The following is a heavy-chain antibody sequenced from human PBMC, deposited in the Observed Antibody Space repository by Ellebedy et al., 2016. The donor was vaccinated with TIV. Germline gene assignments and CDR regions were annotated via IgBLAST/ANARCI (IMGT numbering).Heavy chain of an antibody. CDR1: GFTFSNYA. CDR3: AREGRWIRAPFDS. J-gene: IGHJ4*02. CDR2: LSGSGGST. Sequence: GESLKISXPASGFTFSNYAMNWVRQAPGKGPEWVAALSGSGGSTYYADPVKGRFTVSRDNYKHTLYLQVTRRRAEDTAVYFCAREGRWIRAPFDSWGQGTLITVSS. V-gene: IGHV3-23*01. D-gene: IGHD5-24*01.